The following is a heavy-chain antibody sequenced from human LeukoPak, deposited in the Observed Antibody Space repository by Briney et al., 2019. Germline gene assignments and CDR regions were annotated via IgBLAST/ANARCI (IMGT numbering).Heavy chain of an antibody. D-gene: IGHD4-17*01. CDR3: ARTMTTLTTHGELDF. CDR1: GGTFSSYA. J-gene: IGHJ4*02. V-gene: IGHV1-69*05. Sequence: PGASVKVSCKASGGTFSSYAISWVRQAPGQGLEWMGGIIPIFGTANYAQKFQGRVTITTDESTSTAYMELRNLSSDDTAVYYCARTMTTLTTHGELDFWGQGTLVTVSS. CDR2: IIPIFGTA.